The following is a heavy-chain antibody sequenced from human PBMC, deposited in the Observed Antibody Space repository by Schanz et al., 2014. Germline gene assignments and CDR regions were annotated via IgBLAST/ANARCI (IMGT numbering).Heavy chain of an antibody. CDR2: VNPSVRGT. J-gene: IGHJ4*02. CDR1: GYTLSAYS. V-gene: IGHV1-46*01. D-gene: IGHD4-17*01. Sequence: QVQLVQSGTQVKKPGASVKVSCKASGYTLSAYSLHWVRQAPGQGLEWMGIVNPSVRGTHFAREFQGRVTMTADTSTSTAYMDLRSLRSDDTAVYYCARGYGDSPTDFWGQGTLVTVSS. CDR3: ARGYGDSPTDF.